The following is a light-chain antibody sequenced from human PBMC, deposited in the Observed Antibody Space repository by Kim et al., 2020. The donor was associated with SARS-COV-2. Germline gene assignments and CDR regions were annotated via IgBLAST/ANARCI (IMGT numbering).Light chain of an antibody. CDR3: QVWDSGSWV. CDR1: NRQTLN. J-gene: IGLJ3*02. V-gene: IGLV3-9*01. CDR2: KDS. Sequence: SVVWVQTARLTCGGNNRQTLNVPWCRQKPGQAPVLVMSKDSKRPSGIPERFSGSNSGNTATLTISTAQADDEADYYCQVWDSGSWVFGGGTKLTVL.